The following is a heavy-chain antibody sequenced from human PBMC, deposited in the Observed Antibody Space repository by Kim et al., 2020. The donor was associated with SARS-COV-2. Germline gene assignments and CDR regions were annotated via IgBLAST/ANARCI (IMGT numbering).Heavy chain of an antibody. CDR1: GGSFSGYY. D-gene: IGHD3-9*01. V-gene: IGHV4-34*01. CDR2: INHSGST. J-gene: IGHJ6*02. Sequence: SETLSLTCAVYGGSFSGYYWSWIRQPPGKGLEWIGEINHSGSTNYNPSLKSRVTISVDTSKNQFSLKLSSVTAADTAVYYCARVRRGGMTGYYNYGMDVWGQGTTVTVSS. CDR3: ARVRRGGMTGYYNYGMDV.